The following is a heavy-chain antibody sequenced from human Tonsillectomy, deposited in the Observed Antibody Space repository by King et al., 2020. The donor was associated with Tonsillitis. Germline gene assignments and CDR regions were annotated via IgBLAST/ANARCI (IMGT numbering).Heavy chain of an antibody. Sequence: VQLVESGAEVKKPGDSLKISCRGTGYSFSTYWIGWVRQMPGKGLEWMGITQPGDSDTRYSPSFQGQVTIPADKSIDTAYMQWSSLKASDTAIYYCARLEGGAPYYYYYMDAWGKGTTVTVSS. J-gene: IGHJ6*03. V-gene: IGHV5-51*03. CDR1: GYSFSTYW. CDR2: TQPGDSDT. CDR3: ARLEGGAPYYYYYMDA. D-gene: IGHD3-16*01.